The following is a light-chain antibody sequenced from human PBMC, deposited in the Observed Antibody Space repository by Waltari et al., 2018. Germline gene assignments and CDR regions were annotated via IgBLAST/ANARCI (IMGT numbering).Light chain of an antibody. CDR2: DTT. J-gene: IGLJ1*01. CDR1: SSNIGADYY. V-gene: IGLV1-40*01. Sequence: QSVLTQPPSVSGAPGQRVTLSCTGGSSNIGADYYVHLYQQLPGTAPKLLIFDTTNRPSGVPNRFSGSKSGTSAFLTITGLQPEDEADYYCQSYDSSLSGWRVFGTGTKVTVL. CDR3: QSYDSSLSGWRV.